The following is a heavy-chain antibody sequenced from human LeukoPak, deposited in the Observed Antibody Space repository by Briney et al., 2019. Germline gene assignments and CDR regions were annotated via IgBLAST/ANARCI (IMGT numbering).Heavy chain of an antibody. Sequence: PGGSLRLSCAASGFTFSSYSMNWVRQAPGKGLEWVSSITSSSSYIYYADSLKGRFTISRDNAKDSLYLQMNSLRAEDTAVYYCARGLSSGWYGGSYWGQGTLVTVSS. D-gene: IGHD6-19*01. CDR2: ITSSSSYI. CDR1: GFTFSSYS. V-gene: IGHV3-21*01. J-gene: IGHJ4*02. CDR3: ARGLSSGWYGGSY.